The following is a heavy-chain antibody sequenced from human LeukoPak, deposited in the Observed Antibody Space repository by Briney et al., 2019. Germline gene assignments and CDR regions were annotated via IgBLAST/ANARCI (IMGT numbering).Heavy chain of an antibody. CDR2: INPSGGST. CDR3: ARARAPTYYYDSSGYKYAFDI. D-gene: IGHD3-22*01. CDR1: GYTFTSYY. V-gene: IGHV1-46*01. J-gene: IGHJ3*02. Sequence: ASVKVSCKASGYTFTSYYMHWVRQAPGQGLEWMGIINPSGGSTSYAQKFQGRVTMTRDTSTSTVCMELSSLRSEDTAVYYCARARAPTYYYDSSGYKYAFDIWGQGTMVTVSS.